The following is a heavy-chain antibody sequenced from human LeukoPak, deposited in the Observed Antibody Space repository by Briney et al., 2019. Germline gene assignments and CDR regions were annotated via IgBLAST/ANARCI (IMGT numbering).Heavy chain of an antibody. Sequence: GGSLRLSCAASGLAFSNHWMHWVRQAPGKGLEWVSWINNDVSYAVYADSVRARFTISRDNAKNTLYLQMNSLRPEDTAVYYCARDRRHNWFDPWGQGTLVTVSS. J-gene: IGHJ5*02. V-gene: IGHV3-74*01. CDR3: ARDRRHNWFDP. CDR2: INNDVSYA. CDR1: GLAFSNHW.